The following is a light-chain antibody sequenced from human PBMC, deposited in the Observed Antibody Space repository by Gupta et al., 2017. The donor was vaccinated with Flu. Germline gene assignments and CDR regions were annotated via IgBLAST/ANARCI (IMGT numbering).Light chain of an antibody. Sequence: SCLSASVGDRVTITCRASRSISTYLDWYRQKPGKAPELLIYAASSWQSGVPSRFSGSGSGADFTLTISSRQPEDFATYYCHQSDNTLALTFGGGTKVEIK. V-gene: IGKV1-39*01. J-gene: IGKJ4*01. CDR1: RSISTY. CDR2: AAS. CDR3: HQSDNTLALT.